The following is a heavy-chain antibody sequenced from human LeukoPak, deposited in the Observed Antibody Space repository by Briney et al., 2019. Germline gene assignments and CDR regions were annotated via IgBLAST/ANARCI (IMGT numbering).Heavy chain of an antibody. Sequence: KAGGSLRLSCAASGFTFSSYSMNWVRQAPGKGLEWVSSISSSSSYIYYADSVKGRFTISRDNAKNSLYLQMNSLRAEDTAVYYCARGPRGYSSGWYLGEGEYYFDYWGRGTLVTVSS. CDR3: ARGPRGYSSGWYLGEGEYYFDY. CDR2: ISSSSSYI. V-gene: IGHV3-21*01. J-gene: IGHJ4*02. D-gene: IGHD6-19*01. CDR1: GFTFSSYS.